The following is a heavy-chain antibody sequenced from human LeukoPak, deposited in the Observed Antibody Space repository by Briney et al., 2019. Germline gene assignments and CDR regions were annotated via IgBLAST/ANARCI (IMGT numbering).Heavy chain of an antibody. D-gene: IGHD3-3*01. Sequence: SETLCLTCTVSGGSMSSSSYYWGWIRQPPGKGLEWIGSIYYSGSTYYNLSLKSRVTISVDTSKNQFSLKLSSVTAADTAVYYCARVNGVTIFPYYYYYMDVWGKGTTVTVSS. CDR3: ARVNGVTIFPYYYYYMDV. V-gene: IGHV4-39*07. CDR1: GGSMSSSSYY. J-gene: IGHJ6*03. CDR2: IYYSGST.